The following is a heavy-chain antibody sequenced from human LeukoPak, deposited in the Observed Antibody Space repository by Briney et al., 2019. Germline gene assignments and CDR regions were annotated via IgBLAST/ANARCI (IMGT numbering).Heavy chain of an antibody. Sequence: SETLSLTCTVSGGSISSYYWSWIRQPPGKGLEWIGYIYYRGSTNYNPSLKSRVTISVDTSKNQFSLKLSSVTAADTAVYYCARLSAYSSGHYYSDYWGQGTLVTVSS. CDR3: ARLSAYSSGHYYSDY. J-gene: IGHJ4*02. V-gene: IGHV4-59*01. CDR2: IYYRGST. D-gene: IGHD3-22*01. CDR1: GGSISSYY.